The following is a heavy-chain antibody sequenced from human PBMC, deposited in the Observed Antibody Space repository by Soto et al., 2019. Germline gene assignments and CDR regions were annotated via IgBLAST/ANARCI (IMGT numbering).Heavy chain of an antibody. Sequence: QVQLVQSGAEVKKPGSSVKVSCKASGGTFSSYAISWVRQAPGQGLEWMGGIIPIFGTANYAQKFQDRVTITADESTSTAYMELSSLRSEDTAVYYCARDQGDIVVVPAATINYYYGMDVWGQGTTVTVSS. J-gene: IGHJ6*02. CDR3: ARDQGDIVVVPAATINYYYGMDV. CDR1: GGTFSSYA. D-gene: IGHD2-2*01. V-gene: IGHV1-69*01. CDR2: IIPIFGTA.